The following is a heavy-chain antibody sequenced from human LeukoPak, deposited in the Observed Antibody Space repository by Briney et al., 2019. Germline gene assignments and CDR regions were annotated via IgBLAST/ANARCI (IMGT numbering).Heavy chain of an antibody. CDR3: ARAAGDRIGYHDL. D-gene: IGHD7-27*01. V-gene: IGHV3-53*01. J-gene: IGHJ2*01. CDR2: LYSGGDI. CDR1: GFTVSSGY. Sequence: GGSLRLSCAASGFTVSSGYMSWVRQAPGKGLEWVSVLYSGGDIYYAGSVKGRFTISRDNSKNTLYLQMNSLRAEDTAVYYCARAAGDRIGYHDLWGRGTLVTVSS.